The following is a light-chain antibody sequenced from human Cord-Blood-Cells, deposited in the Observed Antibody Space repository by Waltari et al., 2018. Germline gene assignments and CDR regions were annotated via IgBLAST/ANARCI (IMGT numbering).Light chain of an antibody. CDR2: DVS. V-gene: IGLV2-14*01. J-gene: IGLJ2*01. CDR3: SSYTSSSTRV. Sequence: QSALTQPASVSGSPGQSITISCTGTSSDVGGYNYVSWYQQHPGKAPKRMIYDVSNRPSGVSNRFCGSEAGNTASLTISGLQAEDEADYYCSSYTSSSTRVFGGGTKLTVL. CDR1: SSDVGGYNY.